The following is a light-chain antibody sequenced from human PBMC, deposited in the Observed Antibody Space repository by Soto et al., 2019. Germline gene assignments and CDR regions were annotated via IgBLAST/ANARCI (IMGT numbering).Light chain of an antibody. J-gene: IGKJ1*01. Sequence: GDRVTIPCRASHGIGTSLGWFQQHPGKAPKSLIYSASTLQVGVPSRFSGSGSGTDFTLTISSLQPEDFATYYCQQYATYPRTFGQGTKVEVK. CDR1: HGIGTS. CDR2: SAS. CDR3: QQYATYPRT. V-gene: IGKV1-16*01.